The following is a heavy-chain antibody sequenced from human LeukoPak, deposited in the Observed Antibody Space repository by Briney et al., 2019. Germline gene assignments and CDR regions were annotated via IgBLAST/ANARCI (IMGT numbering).Heavy chain of an antibody. CDR2: IYHSGST. J-gene: IGHJ3*02. CDR3: ARPMTTVTTADAFDI. V-gene: IGHV4-4*02. CDR1: GGSISSSNW. D-gene: IGHD4-17*01. Sequence: SETLSLTCAVSGGSISSSNWWSWVRQPPGKGLEWIGEIYHSGSTNYNPSLKSRVTISVDKSKNQFSLKLSSVTAADTAVYYCARPMTTVTTADAFDIWGQGTMVTVSS.